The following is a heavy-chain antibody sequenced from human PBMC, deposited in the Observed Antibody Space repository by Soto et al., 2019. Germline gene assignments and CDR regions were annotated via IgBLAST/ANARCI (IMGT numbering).Heavy chain of an antibody. CDR2: INAGNGNT. CDR3: ARGYSSSWYGFNYYYGTDV. CDR1: GYTFTSYA. V-gene: IGHV1-3*01. D-gene: IGHD6-13*01. Sequence: GASVKVSCKASGYTFTSYAMHWVRQAPGQRLEWTGWINAGNGNTKYSQKFQGRVTITRDTSASTAYMELSSLRSEDTAVYYCARGYSSSWYGFNYYYGTDVWGQGTTVTVSS. J-gene: IGHJ6*02.